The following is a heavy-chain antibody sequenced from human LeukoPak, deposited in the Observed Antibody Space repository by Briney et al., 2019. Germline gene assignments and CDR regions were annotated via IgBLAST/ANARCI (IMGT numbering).Heavy chain of an antibody. CDR1: GGSISSGDYY. D-gene: IGHD2-8*01. V-gene: IGHV4-30-4*08. CDR3: ARDPSNDRFDY. J-gene: IGHJ4*02. CDR2: IYYSGST. Sequence: LQTLSLTCTVSGGSISSGDYYWSWIRQPPGKGLEWIGYIYYSGSTYYNPSLKSRVTISVDTSKNQFSLKLSSVTAADTAVYYCARDPSNDRFDYWGQGTLVTVSS.